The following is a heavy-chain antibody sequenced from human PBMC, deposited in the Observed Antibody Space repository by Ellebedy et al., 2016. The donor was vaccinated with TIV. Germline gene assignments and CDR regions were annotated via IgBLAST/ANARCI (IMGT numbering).Heavy chain of an antibody. CDR3: ATAQGAMPPF. Sequence: PGGSLRLSCAASGFTFKNYGMHWFRQAPGKGLQWVAIIWHDGSNKVYAGSVNGRFTISRDNSKNTLYLQMNNLRVADTGIYYCATAQGAMPPFWGQGTLVTVSS. V-gene: IGHV3-33*03. CDR1: GFTFKNYG. J-gene: IGHJ4*02. D-gene: IGHD2-2*01. CDR2: IWHDGSNK.